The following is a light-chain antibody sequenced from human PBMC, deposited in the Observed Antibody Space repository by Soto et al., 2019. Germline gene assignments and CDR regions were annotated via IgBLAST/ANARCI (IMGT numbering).Light chain of an antibody. Sequence: EIVLTQSPATLSLSPGERATLSCRASQSVSSYLAWYQQKPGQAPRLLIYDASNRATGIPARFSGSGSGTDFTLTSSSLEPEDFAVYSCQQRRNWPPLTFGGGTKVEIK. J-gene: IGKJ4*01. V-gene: IGKV3-11*01. CDR1: QSVSSY. CDR3: QQRRNWPPLT. CDR2: DAS.